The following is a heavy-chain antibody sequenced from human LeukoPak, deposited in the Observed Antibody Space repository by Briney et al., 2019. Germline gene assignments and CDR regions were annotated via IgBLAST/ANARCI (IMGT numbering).Heavy chain of an antibody. D-gene: IGHD3/OR15-3a*01. CDR1: GGSISSSSYY. CDR2: IYYSGST. J-gene: IGHJ4*02. CDR3: ARQTGSGLFILP. Sequence: SETLSLTCTVSGGSISSSSYYWGWIRQPPGKGLEWIGSIYYSGSTYYNPSLKSRVTISVDTSKNQFSLKLSSVSAADTAVYYCARQTGSGLFILPGGQGTLVTVSS. V-gene: IGHV4-39*01.